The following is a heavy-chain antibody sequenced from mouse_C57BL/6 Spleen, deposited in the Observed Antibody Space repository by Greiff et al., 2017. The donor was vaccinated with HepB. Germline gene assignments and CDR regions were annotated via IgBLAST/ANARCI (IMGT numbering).Heavy chain of an antibody. Sequence: QVTLKESGPGILQSSQTLSLTCSFSGFSLSTSGMGVSWIRQPSGKGLEWLAHIYWDDDKRYNPSLKSRLTISKDTSRNQVFLKITSVDTADTATYYCARSPYYDYDRAFAYWGQGTLVTVSA. D-gene: IGHD2-4*01. CDR1: GFSLSTSGMG. V-gene: IGHV8-12*01. CDR3: ARSPYYDYDRAFAY. J-gene: IGHJ3*01. CDR2: IYWDDDK.